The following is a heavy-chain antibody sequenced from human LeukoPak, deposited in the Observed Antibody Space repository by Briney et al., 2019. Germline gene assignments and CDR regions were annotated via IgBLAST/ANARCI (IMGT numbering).Heavy chain of an antibody. J-gene: IGHJ4*02. Sequence: GGSLRLSCAASGFTFSSYSMNWVRQAPGKGLEWVSSISSSSSYIYYADSVKGRFTISRDNAKNSLYLQMNNLRAEDTALYYCASWAGAAAGFNGPFDYWGQGTLVTVSS. V-gene: IGHV3-21*01. CDR2: ISSSSSYI. CDR3: ASWAGAAAGFNGPFDY. CDR1: GFTFSSYS. D-gene: IGHD6-13*01.